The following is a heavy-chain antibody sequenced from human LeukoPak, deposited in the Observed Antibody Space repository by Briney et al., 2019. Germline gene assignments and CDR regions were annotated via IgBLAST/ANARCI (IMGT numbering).Heavy chain of an antibody. CDR2: INPNSGGT. CDR1: GYTFTDYY. J-gene: IGHJ2*01. CDR3: AREVTGYSSSWPNWYFDL. D-gene: IGHD6-13*01. V-gene: IGHV1-2*02. Sequence: ASVKVSCKASGYTFTDYYMHWVRQAPGQGLEWMGWINPNSGGTNYAQKFQGRVTMTRDTSISTAYMELSRLRSDDTAVYYCAREVTGYSSSWPNWYFDLWGRGTLVTVSS.